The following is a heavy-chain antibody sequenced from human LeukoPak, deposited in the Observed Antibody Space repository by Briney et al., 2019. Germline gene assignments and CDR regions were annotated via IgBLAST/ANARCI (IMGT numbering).Heavy chain of an antibody. CDR2: SDHGGST. D-gene: IGHD5-18*01. CDR3: ARIRGYSYGLGVGGYYYMDV. V-gene: IGHV4-34*01. Sequence: SETLSLTCAVYGGSFSGYYWTWIRQPPGGGLEWIGESDHGGSTNYNPSLKSRVAISVDTSKNQFSLKLSSVTAADTAVYYCARIRGYSYGLGVGGYYYMDVWGKGTTVTVPS. CDR1: GGSFSGYY. J-gene: IGHJ6*03.